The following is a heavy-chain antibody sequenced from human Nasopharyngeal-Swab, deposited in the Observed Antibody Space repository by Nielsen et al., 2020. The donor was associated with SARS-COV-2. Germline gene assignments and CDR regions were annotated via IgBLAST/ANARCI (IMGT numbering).Heavy chain of an antibody. Sequence: GESLKISCAAFGFTFGNYWMSWVRQAPGKRLEWVANIKEDGSEKDYVDSVKGRFTISRDNIKNSLYLQMNSLRVEDTAVYFCARLPRNNWRLDSWGQGILVTVSS. CDR2: IKEDGSEK. D-gene: IGHD1-20*01. J-gene: IGHJ4*02. V-gene: IGHV3-7*03. CDR1: GFTFGNYW. CDR3: ARLPRNNWRLDS.